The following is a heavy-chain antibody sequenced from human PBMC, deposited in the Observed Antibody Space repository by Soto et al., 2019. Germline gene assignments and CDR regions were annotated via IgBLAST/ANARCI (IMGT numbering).Heavy chain of an antibody. D-gene: IGHD2-2*01. V-gene: IGHV1-18*01. CDR3: AREYCTSSRCYGGDY. CDR1: GYTLTSYG. J-gene: IGHJ4*02. Sequence: QVQLVQSGAEVKKPGASVKVSCKASGYTLTSYGISWVRQAPGQGLEWMGWISPYNDNTRYVQKFQARVTMTTDTSTSTAHMELRSLGSDDTAVYYCAREYCTSSRCYGGDYWGQGTLVTVSS. CDR2: ISPYNDNT.